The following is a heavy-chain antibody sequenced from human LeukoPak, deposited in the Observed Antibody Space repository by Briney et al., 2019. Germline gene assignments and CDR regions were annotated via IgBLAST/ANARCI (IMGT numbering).Heavy chain of an antibody. CDR2: IYTSGST. J-gene: IGHJ5*02. D-gene: IGHD2-15*01. Sequence: PSETLSLTCTVSGGSISSYYWSWIQQPPGKGLEWIGYIYTSGSTNYNPSLKSRVTISVDTSKNQFSLKLSSVTAADTAVYHCARLMFAAATLDWFDPWGQGTLVTVSS. CDR1: GGSISSYY. V-gene: IGHV4-4*09. CDR3: ARLMFAAATLDWFDP.